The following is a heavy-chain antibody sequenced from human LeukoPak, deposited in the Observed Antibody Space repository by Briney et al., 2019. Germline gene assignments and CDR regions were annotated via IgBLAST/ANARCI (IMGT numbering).Heavy chain of an antibody. CDR3: ARLLSGWYFGY. Sequence: SETLSLTCTVSGGSISSSSYYWGWIRQPPGKGLEWIGSTYYSGSTYYNPSLKSRVTISVDTSKNQFSLKLSSVTAADTAVYYCARLLSGWYFGYWGQGTLVTVSS. CDR1: GGSISSSSYY. V-gene: IGHV4-39*01. CDR2: TYYSGST. D-gene: IGHD6-19*01. J-gene: IGHJ4*02.